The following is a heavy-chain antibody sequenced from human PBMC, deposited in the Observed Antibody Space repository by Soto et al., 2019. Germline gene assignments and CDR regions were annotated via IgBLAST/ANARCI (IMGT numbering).Heavy chain of an antibody. V-gene: IGHV3-21*01. J-gene: IGHJ5*02. D-gene: IGHD6-19*01. Sequence: EVQLVESGGGLVKPGGSLRLSCAASGFTFSSDSMNWVRQAPGKGLEWVSSISSSSSYIYYADSVKGRFTISRDNAKNSLYLQMNSLRAEDTAVYYCARDLTVAGRGENWFDPWGQGTLVTVSS. CDR3: ARDLTVAGRGENWFDP. CDR2: ISSSSSYI. CDR1: GFTFSSDS.